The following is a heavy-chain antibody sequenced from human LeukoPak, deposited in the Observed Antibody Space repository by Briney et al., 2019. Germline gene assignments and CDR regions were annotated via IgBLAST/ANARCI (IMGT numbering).Heavy chain of an antibody. CDR3: AGSRGVDY. D-gene: IGHD5-24*01. CDR2: IYSGGST. Sequence: GGSLRLSCAASGFTLSSYSMSWVRQAPGKGLEWVSVIYSGGSTYYADSVKGRFTISRDNSKNTLYLQMNSLRAEDTAVYYCAGSRGVDYWGQGTLVTVSS. V-gene: IGHV3-53*01. CDR1: GFTLSSYS. J-gene: IGHJ4*02.